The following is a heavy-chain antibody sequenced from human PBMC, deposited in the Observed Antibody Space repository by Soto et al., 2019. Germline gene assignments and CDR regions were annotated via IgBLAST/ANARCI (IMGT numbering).Heavy chain of an antibody. J-gene: IGHJ3*02. D-gene: IGHD1-26*01. CDR1: GYSFSTYY. Sequence: EVQLVQSGAEVKKPGESLKISCKGSGYSFSTYYIGWVRQMPGKGLECMGIIYPGDSDTRYSPSFQGQVLISVDKAISNGYLHWGRLESSGTAVYYCARGQTVGRTVGAFGIWGQGTVVTVPS. CDR3: ARGQTVGRTVGAFGI. CDR2: IYPGDSDT. V-gene: IGHV5-51*01.